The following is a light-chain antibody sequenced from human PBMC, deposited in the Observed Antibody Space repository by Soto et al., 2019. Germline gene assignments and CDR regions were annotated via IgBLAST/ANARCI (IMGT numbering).Light chain of an antibody. V-gene: IGKV3-20*01. CDR1: EIINSGY. Sequence: ENLLTQSQATVSLSAGERATLFSRASEIINSGYLAWYKQKPGRAPRLLIYGASKRATGIPDRFSGSESGKYFTLTTNSLEPEESAVYYYQQYGRSSPFGQGTRLHIK. J-gene: IGKJ5*01. CDR2: GAS. CDR3: QQYGRSSP.